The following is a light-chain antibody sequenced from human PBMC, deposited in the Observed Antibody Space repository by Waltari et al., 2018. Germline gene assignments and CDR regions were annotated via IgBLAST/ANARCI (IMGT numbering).Light chain of an antibody. CDR3: YSTADNNWV. CDR1: VLAKKY. J-gene: IGLJ3*02. V-gene: IGLV3-27*01. Sequence: SYELTQPSSVSVSPGQTATITCSGDVLAKKYGRWLQQKPGQAPGVVSYKGSERPSGIPERFSGSDSGATVALTSTGAQFEDEADYYCYSTADNNWVFGGGTKLTVL. CDR2: KGS.